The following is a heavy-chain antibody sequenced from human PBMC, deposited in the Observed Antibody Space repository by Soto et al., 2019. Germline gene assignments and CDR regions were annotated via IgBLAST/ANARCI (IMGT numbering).Heavy chain of an antibody. V-gene: IGHV4-30-2*01. J-gene: IGHJ3*02. CDR3: ARRASGGGNRYDSLDI. CDR2: IYYSGST. CDR1: GGSISSGPYS. Sequence: QLQLQESGSGLVKPSQTLSLTCAVSGGSISSGPYSWSWIRQPPGKGLEWIGHIYYSGSTSYNPSLKGRVTISLDRSKSQFSLKLSSVTAADTAMYYCARRASGGGNRYDSLDIWGHGTMVTVSS. D-gene: IGHD3-22*01.